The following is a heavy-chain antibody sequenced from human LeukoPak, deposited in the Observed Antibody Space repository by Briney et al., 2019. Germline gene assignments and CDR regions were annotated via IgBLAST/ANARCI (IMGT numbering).Heavy chain of an antibody. CDR3: AKGGKWDVTTFDY. CDR1: GFTFTSYS. J-gene: IGHJ4*02. V-gene: IGHV3-23*01. CDR2: ISGGGGST. Sequence: GGSLRLSCAASGFTFTSYSMNWVRQAPGKGLEWVSTISGGGGSTYYADSVKGRFTISRDNSKNTLYLQVNSLRAEDTAVYYCAKGGKWDVTTFDYWGQGTLVTVSS. D-gene: IGHD1-26*01.